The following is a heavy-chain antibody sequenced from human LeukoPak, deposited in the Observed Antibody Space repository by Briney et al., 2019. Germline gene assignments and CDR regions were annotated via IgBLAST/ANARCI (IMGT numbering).Heavy chain of an antibody. D-gene: IGHD1-26*01. J-gene: IGHJ4*02. CDR2: IIPIFGTA. V-gene: IGHV1-69*13. CDR3: ARDVVSGSYRYPNDY. Sequence: SVKVSCKASGGTFSSYAISWVRQAPGQGLEWMGGIIPIFGTANYAQKFQGRVTITADESTSTAYMELSSLRSEDTAVYYCARDVVSGSYRYPNDYWGQGTLVTVSS. CDR1: GGTFSSYA.